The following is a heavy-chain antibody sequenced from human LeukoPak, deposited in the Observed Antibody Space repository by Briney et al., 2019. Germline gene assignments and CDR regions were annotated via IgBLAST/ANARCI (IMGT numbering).Heavy chain of an antibody. D-gene: IGHD7-27*01. CDR1: GGTFSSHA. V-gene: IGHV1-69*13. J-gene: IGHJ3*02. Sequence: SVKVSCKASGGTFSSHAISWVRQAPGQGLEWMGGIIPIFGTANYAQKFQGRVTITADESTSTAYMELSSLRSEDTAGYYCARTRGNWDNAFDIWGQGTMVTVSS. CDR2: IIPIFGTA. CDR3: ARTRGNWDNAFDI.